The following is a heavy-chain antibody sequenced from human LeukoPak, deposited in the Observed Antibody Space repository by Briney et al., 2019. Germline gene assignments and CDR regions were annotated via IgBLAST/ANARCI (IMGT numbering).Heavy chain of an antibody. D-gene: IGHD5-12*01. CDR1: GFTFSTYS. CDR2: ISPDSNYK. V-gene: IGHV3-21*01. J-gene: IGHJ4*02. Sequence: PGRSLRLSCAASGFTFSTYSMNWLRLAPGKGLEWVSSISPDSNYKYYVDSVEGRFTISRDNAKSSLYLQMNSLRAEDTAVYYCVRGGYRGFDYEYWGQGTLVTVSS. CDR3: VRGGYRGFDYEY.